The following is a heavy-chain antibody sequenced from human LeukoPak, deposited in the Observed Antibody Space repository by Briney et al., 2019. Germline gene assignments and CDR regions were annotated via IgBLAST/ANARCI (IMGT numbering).Heavy chain of an antibody. CDR1: GYTFTGYY. CDR3: ARADSGYLCYFDY. V-gene: IGHV1-2*02. CDR2: INPNSGGT. Sequence: ASVKVSCTASGYTFTGYYMHWVRQAPGQGLEWMGWINPNSGGTNYAQKFQGRVTMTRDTSISTAYMELSRLRSDDTAVYYCARADSGYLCYFDYWGQGTLVTVSS. J-gene: IGHJ4*02. D-gene: IGHD5-12*01.